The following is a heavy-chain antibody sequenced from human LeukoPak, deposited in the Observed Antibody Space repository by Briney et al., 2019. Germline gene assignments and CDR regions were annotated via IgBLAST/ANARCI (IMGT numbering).Heavy chain of an antibody. V-gene: IGHV3-23*01. CDR3: AGKLPGGAYYFDS. CDR2: ISDSGRYI. D-gene: IGHD2-15*01. CDR1: DFTFSGDD. Sequence: GGSLRLSCVASDFTFSGDDMTWVRQAPGRGLEGVASISDSGRYIFSADSMRGRFTISRDNSANTLYLQIYSLRVEDTATYFCAGKLPGGAYYFDSWGQGTLVAVSS. J-gene: IGHJ4*02.